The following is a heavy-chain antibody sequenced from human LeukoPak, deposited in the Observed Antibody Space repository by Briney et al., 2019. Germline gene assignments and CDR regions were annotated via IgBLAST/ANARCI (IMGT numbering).Heavy chain of an antibody. CDR1: GLTSNNYA. CDR3: ARDLVPYYDILTGYWGY. V-gene: IGHV3-23*01. CDR2: ISVSGGST. J-gene: IGHJ4*02. Sequence: GGSLRLSCAASGLTSNNYAMSWVRQAPGKGLEWVAGISVSGGSTFYADSVKGRFTISRDNAKNSLYLQMNSLRAEDTAVYYCARDLVPYYDILTGYWGYWGQGTLVTVSS. D-gene: IGHD3-9*01.